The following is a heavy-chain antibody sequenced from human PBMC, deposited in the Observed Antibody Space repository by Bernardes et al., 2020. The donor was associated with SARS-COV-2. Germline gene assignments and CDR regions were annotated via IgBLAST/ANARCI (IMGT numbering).Heavy chain of an antibody. Sequence: GGSLRLSCAASGFTFSGYVMSWVRQAPGKGLEWVSTISGSGGSTYYAESVKGRFTISRDNSKNTLYLQMNSLRAEDTAVYYCAKDLYYYDSGSYNWGQGTLVTVSS. CDR2: ISGSGGST. V-gene: IGHV3-23*01. D-gene: IGHD3-10*01. CDR3: AKDLYYYDSGSYN. J-gene: IGHJ4*02. CDR1: GFTFSGYV.